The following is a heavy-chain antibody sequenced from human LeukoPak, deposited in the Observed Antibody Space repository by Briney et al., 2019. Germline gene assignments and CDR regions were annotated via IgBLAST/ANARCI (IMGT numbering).Heavy chain of an antibody. J-gene: IGHJ4*02. V-gene: IGHV3-74*01. Sequence: GGSLRLSCAASGFTFSSYWMHWVRRAPGKGLVWVSVINSDGSSTNYADSVRGRFTISRDNAKNTLYLQMNSLRADDTAVYYCAREAGGAAAGSLWNYWGQGTLVTVSS. D-gene: IGHD6-13*01. CDR2: INSDGSST. CDR1: GFTFSSYW. CDR3: AREAGGAAAGSLWNY.